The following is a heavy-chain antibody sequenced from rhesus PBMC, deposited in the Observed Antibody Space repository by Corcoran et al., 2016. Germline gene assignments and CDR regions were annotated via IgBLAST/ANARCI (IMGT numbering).Heavy chain of an antibody. CDR1: GFTFSSYD. D-gene: IGHD6-13*01. CDR2: ISNTGKTI. CDR3: TRKGIAAGFDY. Sequence: EVQLVESGGGLVQPGGSLRLSCAASGFTFSSYDMSWVRQALVKGLEWVSSISNTGKTIYYADSVKVRFTISRDNAKNSLSLQMNSLKTEDTAVYYCTRKGIAAGFDYWGQGVLVTVSS. V-gene: IGHV3S4*01. J-gene: IGHJ4*01.